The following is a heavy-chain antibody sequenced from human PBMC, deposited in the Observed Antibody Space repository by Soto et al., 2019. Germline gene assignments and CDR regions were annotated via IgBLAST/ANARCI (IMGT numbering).Heavy chain of an antibody. CDR1: GDSITSYY. D-gene: IGHD1-26*01. Sequence: QVQLQESGPGLVKPSETLSLTCTVSGDSITSYYWSWVRQPPGKGLEWIGYIYRTGNTNYNHSLKSRVTMSIDTSKNQSSLKLNSVTAADTAVYYCARLFGRGSNFDYWGQGSLVTVSS. CDR2: IYRTGNT. V-gene: IGHV4-59*08. J-gene: IGHJ4*02. CDR3: ARLFGRGSNFDY.